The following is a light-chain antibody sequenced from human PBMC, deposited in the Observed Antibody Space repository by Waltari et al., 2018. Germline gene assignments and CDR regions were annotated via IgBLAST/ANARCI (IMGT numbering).Light chain of an antibody. CDR1: SGSVSTSYY. V-gene: IGLV8-61*01. Sequence: QTVVTQEPSFSVSPGGTVTLTCGLSSGSVSTSYYPSWYPQTPGQPPRTLIYSTNPRSSGVPDRFAGSILATKAALTITGAQADDESVYYCVLYMGSGNWVFGGGTKLTVL. J-gene: IGLJ3*02. CDR3: VLYMGSGNWV. CDR2: STN.